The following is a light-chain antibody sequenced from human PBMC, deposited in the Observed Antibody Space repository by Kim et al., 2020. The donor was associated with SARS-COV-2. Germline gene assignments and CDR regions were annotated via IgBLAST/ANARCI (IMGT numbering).Light chain of an antibody. J-gene: IGLJ2*01. Sequence: RVTIAGTGSSSNIGAGYDVHWYQQLPGTAPKLLIFGNSNRPSGVPDRFSGSKYGTSASLAITGLQAEDEADYYCQSYDGSLSGVVFGGGTQLTVL. CDR3: QSYDGSLSGVV. V-gene: IGLV1-40*01. CDR2: GNS. CDR1: SSNIGAGYD.